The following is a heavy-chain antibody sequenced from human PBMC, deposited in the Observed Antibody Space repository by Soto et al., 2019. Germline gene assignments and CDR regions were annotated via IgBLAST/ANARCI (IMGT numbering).Heavy chain of an antibody. CDR3: AGNYDSSGYYYGPFDY. J-gene: IGHJ4*02. CDR1: GGTFSSYA. D-gene: IGHD3-22*01. V-gene: IGHV1-69*13. CDR2: IIPIFGTA. Sequence: ASVKVSCKASGGTFSSYAISWVRQAPGQGLEWMGGIIPIFGTANYAQKFRGRVTITADESTSTAYMELSSLRSEDTAVYYCAGNYDSSGYYYGPFDYWGQGTLVTVSS.